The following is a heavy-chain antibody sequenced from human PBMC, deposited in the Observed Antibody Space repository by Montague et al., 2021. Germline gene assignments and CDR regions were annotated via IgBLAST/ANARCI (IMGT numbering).Heavy chain of an antibody. D-gene: IGHD3-22*01. V-gene: IGHV3-30-3*01. Sequence: SLRPSCAASGFTFSSDAMHWVRQAPGKGLEWLTVISYHGSDKYYADSVKGRFTISRDNSKNTLFLQMDSLRAEDTAVYYCARSRYHYDTSDYLDSWGQETLVTVSS. CDR1: GFTFSSDA. CDR2: ISYHGSDK. CDR3: ARSRYHYDTSDYLDS. J-gene: IGHJ4*02.